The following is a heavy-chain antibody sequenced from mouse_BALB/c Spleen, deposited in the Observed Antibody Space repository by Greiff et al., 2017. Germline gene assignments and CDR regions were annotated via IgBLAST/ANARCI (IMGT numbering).Heavy chain of an antibody. V-gene: IGHV1S81*02. CDR1: GYTFTSYW. CDR3: ARSGYGSSYWFAY. Sequence: VQLQQPGAELVKPGASVKLSCKASGYTFTSYWMHWVKQRPGQGLEWIGEINPSNGRTNYNEKFKSKATLTVDKSSSTAYMQLSSLTSEDSAVYSCARSGYGSSYWFAYWGQGTLVTVSA. CDR2: INPSNGRT. J-gene: IGHJ3*01. D-gene: IGHD1-1*01.